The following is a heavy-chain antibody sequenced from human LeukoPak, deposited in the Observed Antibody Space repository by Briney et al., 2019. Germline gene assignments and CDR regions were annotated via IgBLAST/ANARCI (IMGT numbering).Heavy chain of an antibody. Sequence: GGSLRLSCAASGVSFSSSAMSWGRHRPGPGMELVSAISGSGGSTYYTDSVKGRFTISRDNSKNTLYLQMNSLRAEDTAVYYCAKETAAAGPYFYYYYGMDVWGQGTTVTVSS. CDR1: GVSFSSSA. J-gene: IGHJ6*02. CDR2: ISGSGGST. V-gene: IGHV3-23*01. D-gene: IGHD6-13*01. CDR3: AKETAAAGPYFYYYYGMDV.